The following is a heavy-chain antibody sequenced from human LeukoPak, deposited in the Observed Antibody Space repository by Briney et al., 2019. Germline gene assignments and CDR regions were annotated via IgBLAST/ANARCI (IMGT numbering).Heavy chain of an antibody. CDR1: GYTFTSYY. D-gene: IGHD3-10*01. J-gene: IGHJ4*02. V-gene: IGHV1-46*01. Sequence: ASVKVSCKASGYTFTSYYMHWVRQAPGQGLEWMGIINPSGGSTSYAQKFQGRVTMARDTSTSTVYMELSSLRSEDTAVYYCARVLGSSPAAHGYDYWGQGTLVTVSS. CDR2: INPSGGST. CDR3: ARVLGSSPAAHGYDY.